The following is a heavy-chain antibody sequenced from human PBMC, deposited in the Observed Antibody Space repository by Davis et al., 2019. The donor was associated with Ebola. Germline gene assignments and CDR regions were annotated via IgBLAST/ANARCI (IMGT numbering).Heavy chain of an antibody. V-gene: IGHV1-3*01. CDR3: ARGYSPKCRGGDCVNDF. CDR2: INAGNGNT. CDR1: GYTFINYD. D-gene: IGHD2-21*02. Sequence: ASVKVSCKASGYTFINYDGITWVRQAPGQGLEWMGWINAGNGNTKYSQKFQGRVTITRDTSASTAYMELSSLRSEDTAVYYCARGYSPKCRGGDCVNDFWGQGTLATVSS. J-gene: IGHJ4*02.